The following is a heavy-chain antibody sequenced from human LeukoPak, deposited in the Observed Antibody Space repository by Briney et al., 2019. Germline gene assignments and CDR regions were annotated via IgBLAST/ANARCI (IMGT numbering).Heavy chain of an antibody. CDR1: GFTFSRYW. V-gene: IGHV3-74*03. J-gene: IGHJ5*02. Sequence: GGSLRLSCAAYGFTFSRYWMHWVRQAPGKGLVWVARVNGDGFSTTYADSVKGRFTISRDNTKNTLYLQMKRLRVEDTAVYYCTRDYGAWGQGTLVTVSS. CDR2: VNGDGFST. CDR3: TRDYGA. D-gene: IGHD4/OR15-4a*01.